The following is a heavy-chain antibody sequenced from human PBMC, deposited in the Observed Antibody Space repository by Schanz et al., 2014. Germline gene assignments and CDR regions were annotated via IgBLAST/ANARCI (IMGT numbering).Heavy chain of an antibody. D-gene: IGHD3-10*01. J-gene: IGHJ3*02. V-gene: IGHV3-21*04. CDR2: ISYGTSYI. CDR1: GFTFSSYW. Sequence: EVQLVESGGGLVQPGGSLRLSCAASGFTFSSYWMHWVRQVPGKGLVWVSSISYGTSYIYYAESVKGRFTISRDNAKNSLYLQMNGLRAGDAAVYYCAKGRFGELSAFDIWGQGTMVTVSS. CDR3: AKGRFGELSAFDI.